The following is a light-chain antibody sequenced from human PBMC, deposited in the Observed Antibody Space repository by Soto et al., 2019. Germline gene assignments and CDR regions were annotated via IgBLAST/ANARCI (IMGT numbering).Light chain of an antibody. Sequence: DIQLTQSPSSLSASAGHGINITCRASQSIGRYLNWYQQRPGKAPKVLIYAAPSLQSGVPSRFSGSGSGTDFTLTIRSVQPEDVETYYCQQSYSGPWTFGQGTKVDIK. V-gene: IGKV1-39*01. CDR1: QSIGRY. CDR2: AAP. J-gene: IGKJ1*01. CDR3: QQSYSGPWT.